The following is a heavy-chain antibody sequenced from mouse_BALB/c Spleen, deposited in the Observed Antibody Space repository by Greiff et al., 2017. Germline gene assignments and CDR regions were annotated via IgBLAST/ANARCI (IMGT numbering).Heavy chain of an antibody. D-gene: IGHD4-1*01. Sequence: EVKLVESGGGLVQPGGSRKLSCAASGFTFSSFGMHWVRQAPEKGLEWVAYISSGSSTIYYADTVKGRFTISRVNPKNTLFLQMTSLRSEDTAMYYCARSGTNAMDYWGQGTSVTVSS. J-gene: IGHJ4*01. CDR2: ISSGSSTI. CDR3: ARSGTNAMDY. V-gene: IGHV5-17*02. CDR1: GFTFSSFG.